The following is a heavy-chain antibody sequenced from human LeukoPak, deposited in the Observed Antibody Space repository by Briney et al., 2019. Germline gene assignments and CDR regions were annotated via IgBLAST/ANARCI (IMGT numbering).Heavy chain of an antibody. CDR3: ARRAGTLYYYDTSGPFDH. J-gene: IGHJ4*02. Sequence: GGSLRLSCAASGFSVSNNYMSWVRQAPGQGLEWVSVIYTGGSTHYADSVKGRFIISRDNSKNTVYLQMNSLRADDTAVYFCARRAGTLYYYDTSGPFDHWGRGTVVTVSS. CDR1: GFSVSNNY. CDR2: IYTGGST. D-gene: IGHD3-22*01. V-gene: IGHV3-53*01.